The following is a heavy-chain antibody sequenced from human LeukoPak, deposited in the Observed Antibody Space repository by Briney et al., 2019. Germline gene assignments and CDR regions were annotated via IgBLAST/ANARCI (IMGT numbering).Heavy chain of an antibody. CDR2: IYPGDPDI. Sequence: GESLKISCKGSGYSFTNYFIAWVRQTPGKGLEWMAIIYPGDPDIRYSPSFQGQVTISADKSISTAYLQWSSLKASDTAMYYCASRARMYAASEHWGQGTLVTVSS. CDR3: ASRARMYAASEH. J-gene: IGHJ1*01. CDR1: GYSFTNYF. D-gene: IGHD2-8*01. V-gene: IGHV5-51*01.